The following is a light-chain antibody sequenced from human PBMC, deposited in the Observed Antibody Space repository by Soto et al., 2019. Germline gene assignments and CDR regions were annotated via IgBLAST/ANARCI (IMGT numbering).Light chain of an antibody. V-gene: IGLV2-14*01. CDR3: TSYTRSSTYV. J-gene: IGLJ1*01. CDR2: EVT. CDR1: SSDVGAYNY. Sequence: QSALTQPASVSASPGQSITISCTGTSSDVGAYNYVSWYQQHPGKAPKLMIYEVTNRPSGVSNRFSGSESGNTASLTISGLQAEDEADYYCTSYTRSSTYVFGTGPRSPS.